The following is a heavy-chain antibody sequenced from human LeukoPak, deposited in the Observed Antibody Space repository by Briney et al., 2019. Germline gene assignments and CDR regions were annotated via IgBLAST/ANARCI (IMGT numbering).Heavy chain of an antibody. J-gene: IGHJ4*02. CDR3: ASESGSGSSAFDY. CDR1: GFTFSSYS. D-gene: IGHD3-10*01. Sequence: PGGSLRLSCAASGFTFSSYSMNWVRQAPGKGLEWVSSISSSSSYIYYADSVKGQFTISRDNAKNSLYLQMNSLRAEDTAVYYCASESGSGSSAFDYWGQGTLVTVSS. CDR2: ISSSSSYI. V-gene: IGHV3-21*01.